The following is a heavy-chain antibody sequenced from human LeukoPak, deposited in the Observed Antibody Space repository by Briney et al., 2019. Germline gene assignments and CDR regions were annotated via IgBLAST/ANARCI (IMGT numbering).Heavy chain of an antibody. V-gene: IGHV4-59*10. CDR1: GGSFSGYY. CDR3: ASKTMVDDAFVI. J-gene: IGHJ3*02. Sequence: SETLSLTCAVYGGSFSGYYWSWIRQPPGKGLEWIGRIYTSGSTNYNPSLKSRVTMSVDTSKNQFSLKLSSVTAADTAVYYCASKTMVDDAFVIWGQGTMVTVSS. D-gene: IGHD3-10*01. CDR2: IYTSGST.